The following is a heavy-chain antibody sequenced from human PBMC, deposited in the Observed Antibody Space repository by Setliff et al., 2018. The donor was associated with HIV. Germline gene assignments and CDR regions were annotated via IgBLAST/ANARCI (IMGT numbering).Heavy chain of an antibody. D-gene: IGHD3-10*01. Sequence: ASVKVSCKTSGYSFSDYDINWVRQAPGKGLEWMGWMSPNSGSAGIAQKFQGRVTMTRNSSIRTAYMELSSLRSEDTAVYYCARGRRLLRGILDYWGRGSRVTVSS. J-gene: IGHJ4*02. CDR2: MSPNSGSA. CDR1: GYSFSDYD. CDR3: ARGRRLLRGILDY. V-gene: IGHV1-8*02.